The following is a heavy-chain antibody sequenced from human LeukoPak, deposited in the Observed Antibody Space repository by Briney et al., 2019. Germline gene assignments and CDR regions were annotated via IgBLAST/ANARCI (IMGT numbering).Heavy chain of an antibody. D-gene: IGHD2-2*01. V-gene: IGHV3-23*01. CDR2: ISDSGRNT. CDR3: ARDVPSHIVVVVSAMFDY. Sequence: GGSLRLSCATSGFTFSTYAMSWLRQAPGKGLEWFSTISDSGRNTHYADSVKGRFTISRANSQNTLYLQMNSLRAEDTALYYCARDVPSHIVVVVSAMFDYWGQGILVTVSS. CDR1: GFTFSTYA. J-gene: IGHJ4*02.